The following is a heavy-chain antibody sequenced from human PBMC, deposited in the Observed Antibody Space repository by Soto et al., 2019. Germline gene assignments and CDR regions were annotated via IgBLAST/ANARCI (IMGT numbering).Heavy chain of an antibody. J-gene: IGHJ5*01. CDR2: IGGGGADT. CDR1: RFTFSDYA. V-gene: IGHV3-23*01. CDR3: ATDAVPYNGKWDWFDS. Sequence: DVQLLESGGGLVQPGGSLTLSCAASRFTFSDYAMSWVRQAPGKGLEWVSAIGGGGADTYYEDSVKGRFTISRDNSRSTLYLQMNSLRDEDTAVYYCATDAVPYNGKWDWFDSWGQGTLVTVSS. D-gene: IGHD1-26*01.